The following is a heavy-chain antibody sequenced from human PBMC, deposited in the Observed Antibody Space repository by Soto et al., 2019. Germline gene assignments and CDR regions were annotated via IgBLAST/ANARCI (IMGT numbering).Heavy chain of an antibody. Sequence: GGSLRLSCAASGFTFSSYGMHWVRQAPGKGLEWVAVISYDGSNKYYADSVKGRFTISRDNSKNTLYLQMNSLRAEDTAVYYCAKDPGGYSGYDTTDYWGQGTLVTVSS. V-gene: IGHV3-30*18. CDR1: GFTFSSYG. CDR2: ISYDGSNK. J-gene: IGHJ4*02. CDR3: AKDPGGYSGYDTTDY. D-gene: IGHD5-12*01.